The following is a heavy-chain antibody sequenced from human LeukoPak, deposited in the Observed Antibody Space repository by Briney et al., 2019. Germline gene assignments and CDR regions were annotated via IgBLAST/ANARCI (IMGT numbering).Heavy chain of an antibody. V-gene: IGHV4-59*01. CDR1: GGSISSYY. J-gene: IGHJ4*02. CDR2: IYYSGST. D-gene: IGHD1-26*01. CDR3: ARSGIVGAMDY. Sequence: SETLSLTCTVSGGSISSYYWSWIRQPPGKGLEWIGYIYYSGSTNYNPSLKSRVTISVDTSKNQFSLKLSSVTAADTAVYYCARSGIVGAMDYWGQGTLVTVSS.